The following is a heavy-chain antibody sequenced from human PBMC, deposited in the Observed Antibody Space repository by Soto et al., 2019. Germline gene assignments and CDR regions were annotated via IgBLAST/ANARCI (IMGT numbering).Heavy chain of an antibody. CDR1: GGSISSYY. CDR3: ARFNWYFDL. CDR2: IYYSGST. J-gene: IGHJ2*01. Sequence: QVQLQESGPGLVKPSETLSLTCTVSGGSISSYYWSWIRQPPGKGLEWIGYIYYSGSTNYNPALKSRVTVSVDTSKNQFSLKLSSVTAADTSVYYCARFNWYFDLWGRGTLVTVSS. V-gene: IGHV4-59*08.